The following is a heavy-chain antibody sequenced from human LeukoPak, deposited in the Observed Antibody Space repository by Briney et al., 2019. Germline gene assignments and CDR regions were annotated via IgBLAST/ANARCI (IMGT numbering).Heavy chain of an antibody. D-gene: IGHD3-16*01. CDR1: GFTLSTYA. CDR3: ARDAGDNDC. J-gene: IGHJ4*02. V-gene: IGHV3-30-3*01. Sequence: QTGGSLRLSCAASGFTLSTYAMHWVRQAPGKGLEWVAVISYDGNSKYFADSVKGRFTISRDNSKNTLYLQMNSLRAEDTAVYYCARDAGDNDCWGQGTLVTVSS. CDR2: ISYDGNSK.